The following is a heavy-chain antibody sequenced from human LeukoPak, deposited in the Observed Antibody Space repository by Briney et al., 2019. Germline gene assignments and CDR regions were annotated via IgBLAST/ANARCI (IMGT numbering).Heavy chain of an antibody. CDR3: ARMSSGYYYFGYYFDY. D-gene: IGHD3-22*01. CDR1: GGTFSSYA. CDR2: IIPILGIA. V-gene: IGHV1-69*04. J-gene: IGHJ4*02. Sequence: SVKVSCKAPGGTFSSYAISWVRQAPGQGLEWMGRIIPILGIANYAQKFQGRVTITADKSTSTAYMELSSLRSEDTAVYYCARMSSGYYYFGYYFDYWGQGTLVTVSS.